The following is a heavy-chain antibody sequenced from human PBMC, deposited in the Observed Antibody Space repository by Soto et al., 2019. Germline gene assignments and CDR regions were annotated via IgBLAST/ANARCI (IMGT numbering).Heavy chain of an antibody. V-gene: IGHV3-7*03. D-gene: IGHD1-1*01. CDR1: GFTFSSYW. CDR3: ARDLWTNHPTDY. Sequence: LRLSCAASGFTFSSYWMSWVRQAPGKGLEWVANIKEDGSEKYYVDSVKGRFTISRENAKNSLYLQMNSLRADDTAVYYCARDLWTNHPTDYWGQGTLVTVSS. J-gene: IGHJ4*02. CDR2: IKEDGSEK.